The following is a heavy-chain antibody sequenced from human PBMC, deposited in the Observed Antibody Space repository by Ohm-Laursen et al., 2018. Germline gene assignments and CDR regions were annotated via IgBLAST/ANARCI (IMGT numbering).Heavy chain of an antibody. J-gene: IGHJ4*02. CDR3: ARSIKDYGDYG. CDR1: GFTVSNNY. V-gene: IGHV3-53*01. CDR2: IYSGGGT. D-gene: IGHD4-17*01. Sequence: SLRLSCTASGFTVSNNYMSWVRQAPGKGLEWVSVIYSGGGTNYADSVKGRFTISRDNSKNTLYLQMNSLRAEDTAVYYWARSIKDYGDYGWGQGTLVTVSS.